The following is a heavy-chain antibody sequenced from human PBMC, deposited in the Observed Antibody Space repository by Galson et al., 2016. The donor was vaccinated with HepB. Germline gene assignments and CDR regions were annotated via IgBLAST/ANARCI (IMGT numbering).Heavy chain of an antibody. V-gene: IGHV3-7*04. CDR3: ARDSGYCSYSNCKGDAFDL. Sequence: SLRLSCAASGFTFSSNRMSWVRQAPGKGLEWVANIKQDGTEKYYVDSVKGRFTISRDNAKNTVYLQMNSLRAEDTAVYFCARDSGYCSYSNCKGDAFDLWGQGTMVTVSS. CDR1: GFTFSSNR. CDR2: IKQDGTEK. D-gene: IGHD2-15*01. J-gene: IGHJ3*01.